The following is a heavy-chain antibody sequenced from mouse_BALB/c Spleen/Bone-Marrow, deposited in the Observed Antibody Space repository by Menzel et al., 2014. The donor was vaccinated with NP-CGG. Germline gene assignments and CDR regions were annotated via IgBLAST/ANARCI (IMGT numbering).Heavy chain of an antibody. D-gene: IGHD1-2*01. J-gene: IGHJ4*01. V-gene: IGHV5-17*02. Sequence: EVKLVESGGGLVQPGGSRKLSCAASGFTFSSFGMHWVRQAPEKGLEWVAYISIGSSTIYYADTVKGRFTISRDNTKNTLFLQMTSLRSEDTAMYYCARSLLRLSYAMDYWGQGTSVTVSS. CDR1: GFTFSSFG. CDR3: ARSLLRLSYAMDY. CDR2: ISIGSSTI.